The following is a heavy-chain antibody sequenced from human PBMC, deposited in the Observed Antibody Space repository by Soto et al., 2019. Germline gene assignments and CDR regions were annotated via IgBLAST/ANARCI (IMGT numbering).Heavy chain of an antibody. CDR1: GGTLSSYT. D-gene: IGHD3-3*01. J-gene: IGHJ3*02. CDR2: IIPILGIA. CDR3: PSANTATCHDDFWSGYDTDAFDI. V-gene: IGHV1-69*02. Sequence: QVQLVQSGAEVKKPGSSVKVSCKASGGTLSSYTISWVRQAPGQGLEWMGRIIPILGIANYPQKFQSRVTITADKSTSTDYKKLSSLSSEDTAAYYCPSANTATCHDDFWSGYDTDAFDILVQGTMGTVSS.